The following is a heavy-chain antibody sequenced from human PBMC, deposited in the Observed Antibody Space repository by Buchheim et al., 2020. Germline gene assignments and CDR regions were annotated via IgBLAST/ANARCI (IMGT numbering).Heavy chain of an antibody. J-gene: IGHJ4*02. CDR2: INPNNGDT. CDR3: GWGYVAIGY. V-gene: IGHV1-2*02. CDR1: GYTFTGYY. D-gene: IGHD3-16*01. Sequence: QVQLVQSGAEVKKPGASVKVSCKASGYTFTGYYMHWVRQAPGQGLEWMGWINPNNGDTNYAQKFQGRVTMTRDKSISTAYLELNRLRSDDTAVYSCGWGYVAIGYWGQGTL.